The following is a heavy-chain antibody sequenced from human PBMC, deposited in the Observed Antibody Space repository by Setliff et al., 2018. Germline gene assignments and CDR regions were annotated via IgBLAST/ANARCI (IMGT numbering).Heavy chain of an antibody. CDR2: ISVYSGDT. CDR3: ARDDGRAAVAEWFFDS. D-gene: IGHD3-3*01. CDR1: GYTFTSYG. J-gene: IGHJ4*02. Sequence: ASVKVSCKASGYTFTSYGVSWVRQAPGQGLEWVGWISVYSGDTNYAQKFQGRVTMTTDTSTSTAYMELRSLRSDDTAVYYCARDDGRAAVAEWFFDSWGQGSLVTVSS. V-gene: IGHV1-18*01.